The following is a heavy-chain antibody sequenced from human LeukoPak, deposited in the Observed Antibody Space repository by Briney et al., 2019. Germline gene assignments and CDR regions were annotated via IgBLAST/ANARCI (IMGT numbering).Heavy chain of an antibody. CDR1: GFTFDDYG. CDR3: AKGREYQLPQPIGY. V-gene: IGHV3-9*01. D-gene: IGHD2-2*01. Sequence: TGRSLRLSCAASGFTFDDYGMHWVRQAPGKGLEWVSGISWNGGTIGYADSVKGRFTISRDNAKNSLYLQMNSLRAEDTALYYCAKGREYQLPQPIGYWGQGTLVTVSS. J-gene: IGHJ4*02. CDR2: ISWNGGTI.